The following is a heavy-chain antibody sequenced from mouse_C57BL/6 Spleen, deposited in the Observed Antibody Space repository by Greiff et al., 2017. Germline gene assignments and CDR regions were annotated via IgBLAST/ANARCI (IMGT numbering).Heavy chain of an antibody. CDR3: ARFDGYYDY. CDR1: GFTFSDYG. J-gene: IGHJ2*01. V-gene: IGHV5-17*01. D-gene: IGHD2-3*01. CDR2: ISSGSSTI. Sequence: EVKLMESGGGLVKPGGSLKLSCAASGFTFSDYGMHWVRQAPEKGLEWVAYISSGSSTIYYADTVKGRFTIARDNAKNTLFLQMTSLRSEDTAMYYCARFDGYYDYWGQGTTLTVSS.